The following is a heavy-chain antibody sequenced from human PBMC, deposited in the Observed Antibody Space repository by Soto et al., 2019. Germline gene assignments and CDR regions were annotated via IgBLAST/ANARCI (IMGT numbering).Heavy chain of an antibody. D-gene: IGHD3-16*01. CDR1: NGSISNNDC. CDR2: INHSGTT. J-gene: IGHJ4*02. V-gene: IGHV4-4*02. Sequence: QVQLQESGPGLVKPSGTLSLTCAVSNGSISNNDCWSWVRQPPGKGLEWIGEINHSGTTNYNPSLKSRVTILVDKSKNQFSLKLTSVTAADTAVYYCARGITFGGVIFDDWGQGTLVTVSS. CDR3: ARGITFGGVIFDD.